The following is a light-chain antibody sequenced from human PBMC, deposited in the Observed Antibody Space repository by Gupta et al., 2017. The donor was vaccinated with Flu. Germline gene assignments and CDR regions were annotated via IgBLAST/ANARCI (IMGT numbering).Light chain of an antibody. Sequence: SSELTQPLSVSVALGQTERITCGGNNIGSKNGHRYQQKPGQAPVLDIYRDSNRPSGIPERVSGSNSGNTATLTISRAQAGDEADYYCQVWDSSTYVFGTGTKVTVL. J-gene: IGLJ1*01. V-gene: IGLV3-9*01. CDR1: NIGSKN. CDR3: QVWDSSTYV. CDR2: RDS.